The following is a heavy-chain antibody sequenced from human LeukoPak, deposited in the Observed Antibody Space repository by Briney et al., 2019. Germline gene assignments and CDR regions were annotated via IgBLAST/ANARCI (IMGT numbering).Heavy chain of an antibody. CDR3: ARGYCSSSTCFQPSNRPWFDP. CDR2: ISGGGGDI. CDR1: GFTFSNYA. V-gene: IGHV3-23*01. J-gene: IGHJ5*02. Sequence: GGSLRLSCAASGFTFSNYAMTWVRQAPGKGLEWVSLISGGGGDIRYADSVRGRFSISRDNSKNTLYLQMNSLRAEDTALYYCARGYCSSSTCFQPSNRPWFDPWGQGTLVTVSS. D-gene: IGHD2-2*01.